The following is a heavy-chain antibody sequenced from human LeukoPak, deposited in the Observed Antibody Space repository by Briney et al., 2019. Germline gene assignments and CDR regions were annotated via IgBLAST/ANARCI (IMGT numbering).Heavy chain of an antibody. D-gene: IGHD2-8*01. CDR1: GFIFSSYA. Sequence: GGSLRLSCAASGFIFSSYAMHWVRQAPGKGLEWVAVISYDGSNKYYADSVKGRFTISRDNSKNTLYLQVNSLRAEDTAVYYCASPLRGYWGQGTLVTVSS. J-gene: IGHJ4*02. CDR2: ISYDGSNK. V-gene: IGHV3-30-3*01. CDR3: ASPLRGY.